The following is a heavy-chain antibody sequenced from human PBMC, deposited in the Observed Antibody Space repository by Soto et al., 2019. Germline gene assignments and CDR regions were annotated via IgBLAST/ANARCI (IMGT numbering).Heavy chain of an antibody. CDR1: GGSIISSNSY. D-gene: IGHD4-17*01. J-gene: IGHJ5*02. CDR2: IYYTGST. Sequence: QLLLQESGPGLVKPSETLSLTCTVSGGSIISSNSYWGWIRQPPGKGLEWIGSIYYTGSTYYKSSLRSRPTISVDTSKNHFSLTLNSVTAADTAMYYCARHPHYGDYVAWFDPWGQGTLVTVSS. CDR3: ARHPHYGDYVAWFDP. V-gene: IGHV4-39*01.